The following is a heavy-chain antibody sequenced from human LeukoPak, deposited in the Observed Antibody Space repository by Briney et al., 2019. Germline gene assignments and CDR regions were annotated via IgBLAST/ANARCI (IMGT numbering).Heavy chain of an antibody. CDR1: GGSFSGYY. J-gene: IGHJ5*02. Sequence: SETLSLTCAVYGGSFSGYYWSWIRQPPGKGLEWIGEINHSGSTNYNPSLKSRVTISVDTSKNQFSLKLSSVTAADTAVYYCARGARRSRFGSAYNWFDPWGQGTLVTVSS. V-gene: IGHV4-34*01. CDR2: INHSGST. CDR3: ARGARRSRFGSAYNWFDP. D-gene: IGHD2-15*01.